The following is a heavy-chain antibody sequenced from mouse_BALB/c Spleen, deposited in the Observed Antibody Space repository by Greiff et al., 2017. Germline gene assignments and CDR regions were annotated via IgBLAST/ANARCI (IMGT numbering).Heavy chain of an antibody. D-gene: IGHD1-1*01. CDR2: ISNGGGST. Sequence: EVQLVESGGGLVQPGGSLKLSCAASGFTFSSYTMSWVRQTPEKRLEWVAYISNGGGSTYYPDTVKGRFTISRDNAKNTLYLQMSSLKSEDKAMYYCAKIYYYGSSYEDYAMDYWGQGTSVTVSS. J-gene: IGHJ4*01. V-gene: IGHV5-12-2*01. CDR3: AKIYYYGSSYEDYAMDY. CDR1: GFTFSSYT.